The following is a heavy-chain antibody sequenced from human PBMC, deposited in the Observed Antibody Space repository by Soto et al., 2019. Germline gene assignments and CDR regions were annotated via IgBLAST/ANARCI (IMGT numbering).Heavy chain of an antibody. Sequence: AESVTSSCEGSGYNFAGYWIGWVLQMPGKGLELMGIIYHSDSYTRYRPSFQGQVTISADKSISSAYLQWSSLRASDTAMYYCARGGVSTRTFDYWGQGTTFTVSS. CDR1: GYNFAGYW. V-gene: IGHV5-51*01. CDR2: IYHSDSYT. J-gene: IGHJ4*02. CDR3: ARGGVSTRTFDY. D-gene: IGHD3-3*01.